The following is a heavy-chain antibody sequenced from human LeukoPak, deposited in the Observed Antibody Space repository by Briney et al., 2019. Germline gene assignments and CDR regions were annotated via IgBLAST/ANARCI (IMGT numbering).Heavy chain of an antibody. CDR1: GGSISSYY. CDR2: ISDIGSI. Sequence: SETLSLTCTVSGGSISSYYWSWIRQPPGKGLEWIAYISDIGSINYNPSLKSRVTISLDTSKNQFSLKLSSVTAADTAVYYCARAYDTAMVPIYYYYYGMDVWGQGTTVTVSS. J-gene: IGHJ6*02. V-gene: IGHV4-59*01. CDR3: ARAYDTAMVPIYYYYYGMDV. D-gene: IGHD5-18*01.